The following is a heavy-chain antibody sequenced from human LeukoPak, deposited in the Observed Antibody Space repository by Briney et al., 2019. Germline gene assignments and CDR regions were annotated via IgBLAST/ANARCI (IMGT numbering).Heavy chain of an antibody. CDR3: ARGRYQLLRRTYYYYGMDV. CDR2: ISAYNGNT. Sequence: ASVKVSCKASGYTFTSYGISWVRQAPGQGLEWMGWISAYNGNTNYAQKLQGRVTMTTDTSTSTAYMELRSLGSDDTAVYYCARGRYQLLRRTYYYYGMDVWGQGTTVTVSS. V-gene: IGHV1-18*01. D-gene: IGHD2-2*01. J-gene: IGHJ6*02. CDR1: GYTFTSYG.